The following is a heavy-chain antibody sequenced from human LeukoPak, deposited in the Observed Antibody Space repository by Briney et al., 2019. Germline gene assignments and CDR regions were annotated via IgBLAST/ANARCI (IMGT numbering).Heavy chain of an antibody. CDR3: ARAVVGARGAFDI. CDR2: IYYSGST. D-gene: IGHD1-26*01. Sequence: SETLSLTCTVSGGSISSYYWSRIRQPPGKGLERIGYIYYSGSTNYNPSLKSRVTISVDTSKNQFSLKLSSVTAADTAVYYCARAVVGARGAFDIWGQGTMVTVSS. CDR1: GGSISSYY. J-gene: IGHJ3*02. V-gene: IGHV4-59*01.